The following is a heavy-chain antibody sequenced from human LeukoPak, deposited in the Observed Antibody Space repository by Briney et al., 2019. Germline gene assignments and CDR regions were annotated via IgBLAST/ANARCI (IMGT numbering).Heavy chain of an antibody. CDR1: GFTVSSNY. CDR2: IYSGGST. D-gene: IGHD4-11*01. J-gene: IGHJ6*03. Sequence: GGSLRLSCAASGFTVSSNYMSWVRQAPGKGLEWVSVIYSGGSTYYADSVKGRFTISRDNSKDTLYLQMNSLRAEDTAVYYCARAPTVTGSYYYYMDVWGKGTTVTVSS. V-gene: IGHV3-53*01. CDR3: ARAPTVTGSYYYYMDV.